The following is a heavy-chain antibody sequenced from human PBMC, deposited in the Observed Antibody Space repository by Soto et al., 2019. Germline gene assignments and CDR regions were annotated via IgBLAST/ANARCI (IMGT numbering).Heavy chain of an antibody. CDR3: AHGSPRGYKTNWFDP. V-gene: IGHV2-5*02. J-gene: IGHJ5*02. CDR1: GFSLSTSGVG. Sequence: QITLKESGPTLVKPTQTLTLTCTFSGFSLSTSGVGVGWIRQPPGKALEWLALIYWDDDKRYSPSLKSRLTITKHTTKNQVALTMTNMDPVDTATYYCAHGSPRGYKTNWFDPWGQGTLVTVSS. D-gene: IGHD3-3*01. CDR2: IYWDDDK.